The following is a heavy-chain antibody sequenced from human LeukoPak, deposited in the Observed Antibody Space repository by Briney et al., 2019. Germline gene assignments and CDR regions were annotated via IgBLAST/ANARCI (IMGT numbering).Heavy chain of an antibody. CDR2: ISGSGNKT. V-gene: IGHV3-23*01. Sequence: PGGSLRLSCAASGFTFTSYAMTWVRQAPGKGLEWVSGISGSGNKTYYADFVKGRFTISRDKSKNTLFLQMNSLRAEDTAVYFCAKMSSMIVVVAQGAFDIWGQGTMVTVSS. J-gene: IGHJ3*02. CDR1: GFTFTSYA. CDR3: AKMSSMIVVVAQGAFDI. D-gene: IGHD3-22*01.